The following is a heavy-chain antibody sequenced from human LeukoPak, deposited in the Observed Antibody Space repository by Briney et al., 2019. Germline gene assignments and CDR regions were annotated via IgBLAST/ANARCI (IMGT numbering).Heavy chain of an antibody. CDR3: ARDVTTMTTSWYFDL. D-gene: IGHD4-17*01. CDR2: INHSGST. J-gene: IGHJ2*01. Sequence: SETLSLTCAVYGGSFSGYYWSWIRQPPGKGLEWIGEINHSGSTNYNPSLKSRVTISVDTSKNQFSLKLSSVTAADTAVYYCARDVTTMTTSWYFDLWGRGALVTVSS. CDR1: GGSFSGYY. V-gene: IGHV4-34*01.